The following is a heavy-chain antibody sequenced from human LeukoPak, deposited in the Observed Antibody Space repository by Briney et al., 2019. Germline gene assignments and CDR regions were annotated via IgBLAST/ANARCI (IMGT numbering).Heavy chain of an antibody. CDR2: IWNDGSQK. V-gene: IGHV3-33*01. CDR1: GFTSSSYG. Sequence: PGGSLRLSCAASGFTSSSYGMHWVGQAPGKGLEWVAVIWNDGSQKYYADSVKGRFTISRDNSKNTLYLKMNSLRAEDTAVYYCARDKGPYYFDQWGQGTLPTVSS. J-gene: IGHJ4*02. CDR3: ARDKGPYYFDQ.